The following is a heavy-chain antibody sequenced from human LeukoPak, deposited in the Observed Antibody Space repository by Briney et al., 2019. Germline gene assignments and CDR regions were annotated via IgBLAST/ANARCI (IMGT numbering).Heavy chain of an antibody. J-gene: IGHJ6*04. Sequence: ASVKVSCKASGFTFTSSAVQWVRQARGQRLEWIGWIVVGSGNTNYAQKFQERVTITRDMSTSTAYMELSSLRSEDTAVYYCAAAGVVPAAFGYYYGMDVWGKGTTVTVSS. CDR3: AAAGVVPAAFGYYYGMDV. V-gene: IGHV1-58*01. CDR1: GFTFTSSA. D-gene: IGHD2-2*01. CDR2: IVVGSGNT.